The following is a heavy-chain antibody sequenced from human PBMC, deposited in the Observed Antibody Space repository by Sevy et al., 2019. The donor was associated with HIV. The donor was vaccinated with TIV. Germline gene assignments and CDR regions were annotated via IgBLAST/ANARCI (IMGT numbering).Heavy chain of an antibody. D-gene: IGHD3-3*01. Sequence: GGSLRLSCAASGFTISSNYMSWVRQAPGKGLEWVSVIYSGGSTYYTDSVKGRFTISRDNSKNTLYLQMNSLRAEDTAVYYCARADYDFWSGYYTGPFGAFDIWGQGTMVTVSS. V-gene: IGHV3-53*01. CDR1: GFTISSNY. J-gene: IGHJ3*02. CDR2: IYSGGST. CDR3: ARADYDFWSGYYTGPFGAFDI.